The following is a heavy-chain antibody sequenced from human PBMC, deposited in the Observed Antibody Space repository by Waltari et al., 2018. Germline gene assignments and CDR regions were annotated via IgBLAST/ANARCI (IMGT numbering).Heavy chain of an antibody. D-gene: IGHD4-17*01. Sequence: QVQLQESGPGLVKPSETLSLTCTVSGASISSYYWSWIRQPPGKGLEWIGNMFFSGSTYYNPSFQGQVTISADKSISTAYLQWSSLKASDTAMYYCARLGVTTVTTPGYWGQGTLVTVSS. CDR2: MFFSGST. CDR1: GASISSYY. V-gene: IGHV4-59*12. J-gene: IGHJ4*02. CDR3: ARLGVTTVTTPGY.